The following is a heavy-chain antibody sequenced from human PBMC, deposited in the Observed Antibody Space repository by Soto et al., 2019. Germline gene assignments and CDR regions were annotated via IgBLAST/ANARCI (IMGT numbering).Heavy chain of an antibody. J-gene: IGHJ4*02. Sequence: SETLSLTCAVYGGSFSGYYWSWIRQPPGKGLEWIGEINHSGSTNYNPSLKSRVTISVDTSKNQFSLKLSSVTAADTAVYYCARVMPPRYYDFWSVYYRGYFDYWGQGTLVTVSS. V-gene: IGHV4-34*01. CDR3: ARVMPPRYYDFWSVYYRGYFDY. CDR2: INHSGST. CDR1: GGSFSGYY. D-gene: IGHD3-3*01.